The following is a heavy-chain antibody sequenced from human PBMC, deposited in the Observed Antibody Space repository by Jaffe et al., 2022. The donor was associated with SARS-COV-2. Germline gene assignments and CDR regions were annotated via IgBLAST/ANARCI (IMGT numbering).Heavy chain of an antibody. CDR1: GGSISSSNW. D-gene: IGHD3-3*01. CDR2: IYHSGST. Sequence: QVQLQESGPGLVKPSGTLSLTCAVSGGSISSSNWWSWVRQPPGKGLEWIGEIYHSGSTNYNPSLKSRVTISVDKSKNQFSLKLSSVTAADTAVYYCARVPTSQGTIFGVVPVSAFDIWGQGTMVTVSS. J-gene: IGHJ3*02. V-gene: IGHV4-4*02. CDR3: ARVPTSQGTIFGVVPVSAFDI.